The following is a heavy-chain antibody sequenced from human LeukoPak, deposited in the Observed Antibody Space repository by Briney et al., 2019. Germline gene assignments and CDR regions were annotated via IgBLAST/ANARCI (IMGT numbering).Heavy chain of an antibody. D-gene: IGHD6-13*01. V-gene: IGHV1-18*04. CDR1: GYTFTNYG. Sequence: GASVKVSCKASGYTFTNYGISWVRQAPGQGLEWMGWISAYNGNTKYAQKLQGRVTVTTDTSTSTAYMELRSLRSDDTAVYYCARGSSSWHTEDDYWRQGTLVTVSS. J-gene: IGHJ4*02. CDR3: ARGSSSWHTEDDY. CDR2: ISAYNGNT.